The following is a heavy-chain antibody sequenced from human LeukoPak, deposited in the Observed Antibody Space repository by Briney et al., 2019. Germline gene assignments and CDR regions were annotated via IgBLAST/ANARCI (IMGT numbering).Heavy chain of an antibody. CDR2: IYYSGST. V-gene: IGHV4-39*01. J-gene: IGHJ4*02. CDR3: ARHLKVYDILTGYYKPAHFDY. CDR1: GGSISSSSYY. Sequence: SETLSLTCTVSGGSISSSSYYWGWIRQPPGKGLVWVGCIYYSGSTYYNPSLKSRVTISVDTSKNQFSLKLSSVTAADTAVYYCARHLKVYDILTGYYKPAHFDYWGQGTLVTVSS. D-gene: IGHD3-9*01.